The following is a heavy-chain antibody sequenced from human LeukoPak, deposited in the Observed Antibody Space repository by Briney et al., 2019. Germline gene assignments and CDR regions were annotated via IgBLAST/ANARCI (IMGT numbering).Heavy chain of an antibody. D-gene: IGHD2-15*01. V-gene: IGHV3-53*01. CDR2: IYSGGST. J-gene: IGHJ4*02. Sequence: GGSLRLSCVASGFTVSSNYMSWVRQAPGKGLEWVSLIYSGGSTYYADSVKGRFTISRDNSKNTLYLQMNSLRAEDTAVYYCARMGYCSGGSCYQYYFDYWGQGTLVTVSS. CDR3: ARMGYCSGGSCYQYYFDY. CDR1: GFTVSSNY.